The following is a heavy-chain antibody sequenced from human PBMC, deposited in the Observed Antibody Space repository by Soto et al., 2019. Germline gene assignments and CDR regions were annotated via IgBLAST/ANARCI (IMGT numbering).Heavy chain of an antibody. Sequence: QVQLEQSGAEVKKPGASVKVSCKASGYTFTSYGISWVRQAPGQGLEWMGWISAYNGNTNYAQKLQGRVTMTTDTSTSTAYMELRSLRSDDTAVYYCARVAAGWQQLVIGAFDIWGQGTMVTVSS. CDR2: ISAYNGNT. CDR1: GYTFTSYG. J-gene: IGHJ3*02. D-gene: IGHD6-13*01. CDR3: ARVAAGWQQLVIGAFDI. V-gene: IGHV1-18*01.